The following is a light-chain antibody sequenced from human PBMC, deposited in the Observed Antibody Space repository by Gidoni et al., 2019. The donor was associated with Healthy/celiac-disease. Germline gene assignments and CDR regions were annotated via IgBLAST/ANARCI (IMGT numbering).Light chain of an antibody. Sequence: EIVLTQYAATLSLSPGERATISCRASQSVSSYLAWYQQKPGQAPRLLIYDASNRATGIPARFSGSGSGTDFTLTISSLEPEDFAVYYCQQRSNWPPSTFGQGTKLEIK. V-gene: IGKV3-11*01. CDR1: QSVSSY. J-gene: IGKJ2*01. CDR3: QQRSNWPPST. CDR2: DAS.